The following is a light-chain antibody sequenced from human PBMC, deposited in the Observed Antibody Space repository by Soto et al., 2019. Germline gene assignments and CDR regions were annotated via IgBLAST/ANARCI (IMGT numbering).Light chain of an antibody. CDR1: QSVSSY. CDR3: QQRSNWPST. CDR2: DAS. J-gene: IGKJ4*01. Sequence: ETVLTQSPATLSLSPGDRATLSCRASQSVSSYLAWYQQKPGQAPRLLIYDASNRATGIPARFSGSGSGTDFTLTITSLEPEDFAVYYCQQRSNWPSTFGGGTTVEIK. V-gene: IGKV3-11*01.